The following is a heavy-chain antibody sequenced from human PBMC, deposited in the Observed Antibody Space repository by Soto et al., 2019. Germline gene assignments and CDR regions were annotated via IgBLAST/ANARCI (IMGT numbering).Heavy chain of an antibody. Sequence: GGSLRLSCAASGFTFSSYWMSWVCQAPGKGLEWVVSIEHDAGETYYLDSVKGRFTVSRDNAKNSLYLQMDSLRVEDTAMYYCARDVVKRSYYDFWSGSLFWGQGSLVTVSS. D-gene: IGHD3-3*01. CDR2: IEHDAGET. J-gene: IGHJ4*02. CDR3: ARDVVKRSYYDFWSGSLF. V-gene: IGHV3-7*01. CDR1: GFTFSSYW.